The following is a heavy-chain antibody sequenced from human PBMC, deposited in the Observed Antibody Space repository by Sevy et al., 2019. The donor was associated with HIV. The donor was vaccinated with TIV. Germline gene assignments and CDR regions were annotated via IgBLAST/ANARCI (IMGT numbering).Heavy chain of an antibody. V-gene: IGHV4-34*01. J-gene: IGHJ4*02. Sequence: SETLSLTCAVSGVSFSDYYWAWIRQPSGKGLEWIGEVSQSGSANYNPSLRSRVIMSLDTSNNHFSLKLTSVTAADTAVYYCARGLLFSPEYCSGGTCPTIDYWSQGTLVTVSS. CDR2: VSQSGSA. CDR1: GVSFSDYY. D-gene: IGHD2-15*01. CDR3: ARGLLFSPEYCSGGTCPTIDY.